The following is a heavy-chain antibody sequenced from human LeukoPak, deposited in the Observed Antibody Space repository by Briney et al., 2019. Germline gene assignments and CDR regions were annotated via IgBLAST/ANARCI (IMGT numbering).Heavy chain of an antibody. D-gene: IGHD5-18*01. J-gene: IGHJ6*02. Sequence: SVKVSCKTSGGTXSSSAITWVRQAPGQGLESMGRIIPVLNITTYAQKFQGSVTITADTSTSTVYMELSSLRSEETAVYYCARDQGLTAPPPYGLDVWGQGTTVIVSS. CDR2: IIPVLNIT. V-gene: IGHV1-69*04. CDR1: GGTXSSSA. CDR3: ARDQGLTAPPPYGLDV.